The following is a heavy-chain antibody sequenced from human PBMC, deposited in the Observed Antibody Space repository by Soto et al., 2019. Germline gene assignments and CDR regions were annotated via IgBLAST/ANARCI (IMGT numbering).Heavy chain of an antibody. Sequence: GGSLRLSCAASGFTFSSYGMRWVRQAPGKGLEWVAVISYDGSNKYYADSVKGRFTISRDNSKNTLYLQMNSLRAEDTAVYYCAKLNLLYYDSSGYYRAEYFQHWGQGTLVPV. CDR3: AKLNLLYYDSSGYYRAEYFQH. CDR2: ISYDGSNK. D-gene: IGHD3-22*01. J-gene: IGHJ1*01. V-gene: IGHV3-30*18. CDR1: GFTFSSYG.